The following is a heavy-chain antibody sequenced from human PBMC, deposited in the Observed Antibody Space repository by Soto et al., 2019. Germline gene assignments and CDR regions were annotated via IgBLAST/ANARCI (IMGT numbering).Heavy chain of an antibody. CDR2: INAGNGNT. V-gene: IGHV1-3*01. J-gene: IGHJ6*02. D-gene: IGHD3-3*01. Sequence: ASVKVSCKASGYTFTSYAMHWVRQAPGQRLEWMGWINAGNGNTKYSQKFQGRVTITRDTSTSTAYMELSSLRSEDTAVYYCARTKVGYYDFWSGYYALSYYYGMDVWGQGTTVTVSS. CDR3: ARTKVGYYDFWSGYYALSYYYGMDV. CDR1: GYTFTSYA.